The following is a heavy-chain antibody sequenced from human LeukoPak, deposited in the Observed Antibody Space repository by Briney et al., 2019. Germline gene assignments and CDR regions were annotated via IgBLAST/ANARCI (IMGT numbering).Heavy chain of an antibody. J-gene: IGHJ4*02. CDR3: ARGLGSSWYPDY. D-gene: IGHD6-13*01. Sequence: ASVKVSCKASGYTFTSYDINWVRQATGQGLEWMGWMNPNSGNTGYAQKFQGRVTMTRNTSISTAYMELSSLRSEDTAVYYCARGLGSSWYPDYWGQGTLVTVSP. CDR2: MNPNSGNT. V-gene: IGHV1-8*01. CDR1: GYTFTSYD.